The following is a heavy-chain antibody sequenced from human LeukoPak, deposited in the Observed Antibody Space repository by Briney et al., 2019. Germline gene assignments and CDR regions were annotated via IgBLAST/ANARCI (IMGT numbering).Heavy chain of an antibody. D-gene: IGHD1-1*01. Sequence: PGGSLRLSCAASGFTFSDYDMHWVRQATGKGLEWVSAIGTAGDTYYTGSVKGRFTISRENAKNSWYLQMNSLRAGDTAVYYCARVAKERVGGVYYFDYWGQGTLVTVSS. CDR1: GFTFSDYD. J-gene: IGHJ4*02. V-gene: IGHV3-13*01. CDR3: ARVAKERVGGVYYFDY. CDR2: IGTAGDT.